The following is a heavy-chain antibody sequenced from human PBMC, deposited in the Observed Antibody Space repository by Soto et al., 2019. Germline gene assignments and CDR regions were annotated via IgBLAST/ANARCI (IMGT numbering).Heavy chain of an antibody. V-gene: IGHV2-5*02. J-gene: IGHJ4*02. CDR1: GFSLTTGGVA. CDR3: AHRMWFGFGS. CDR2: IYWDDDK. D-gene: IGHD3-10*01. Sequence: QITLKESGPALVKPTQTLTLTCTFSGFSLTTGGVAVGWIRQPPGKALEWLALIYWDDDKRYSPSLKSRLTITKDTSKNQVVLIVTNINPVDTATYYCAHRMWFGFGSWGQGTLVTVSS.